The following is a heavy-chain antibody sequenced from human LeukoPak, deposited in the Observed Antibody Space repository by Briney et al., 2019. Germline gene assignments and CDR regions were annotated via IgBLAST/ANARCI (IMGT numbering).Heavy chain of an antibody. CDR1: GGSMTTRNYY. CDR3: ARDPLYDYVWSFDP. D-gene: IGHD3-16*01. Sequence: SETLSLTCTVSGGSMTTRNYYWGWIRQSPGKGLEWIGHKYYSGSTYYNPSLKGRVSISIDTTIYQFSLSFSSVTAADTAVYYCARDPLYDYVWSFDPWGQGTLVTVSS. CDR2: KYYSGST. V-gene: IGHV4-39*07. J-gene: IGHJ5*02.